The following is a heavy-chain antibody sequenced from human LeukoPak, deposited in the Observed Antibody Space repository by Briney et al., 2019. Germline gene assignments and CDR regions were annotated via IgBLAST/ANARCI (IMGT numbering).Heavy chain of an antibody. CDR3: AKEFDILTGYYDAFDI. V-gene: IGHV1-2*06. D-gene: IGHD3-9*01. CDR1: GYTFTGYY. Sequence: ASVKVSCKASGYTFTGYYMHWVRQAPGQGLEWMGRINPNSGDTNYAQKFQGRVTMTRDTSITTAYMELSRLRFDDTAVYYCAKEFDILTGYYDAFDIWGQGTMVTVSS. CDR2: INPNSGDT. J-gene: IGHJ3*02.